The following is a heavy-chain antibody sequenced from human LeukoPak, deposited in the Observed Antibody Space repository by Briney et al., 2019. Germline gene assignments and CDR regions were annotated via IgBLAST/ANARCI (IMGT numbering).Heavy chain of an antibody. Sequence: GGSLRLSCAASGFTFSGSGMHWVRQASGKGLEWVGRIRSKANSYATAYAASVKGRFTISRDDSKNTAYLQMNSLKTEDSAMYSCTRRVGPTSPDYWGQGTLVTVSS. V-gene: IGHV3-73*01. D-gene: IGHD1-26*01. CDR3: TRRVGPTSPDY. CDR2: IRSKANSYAT. CDR1: GFTFSGSG. J-gene: IGHJ4*02.